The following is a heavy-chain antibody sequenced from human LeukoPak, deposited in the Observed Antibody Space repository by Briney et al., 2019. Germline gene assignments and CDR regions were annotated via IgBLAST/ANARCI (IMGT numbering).Heavy chain of an antibody. CDR1: GFTFSTSW. CDR3: AKGHNTVTTAGEY. J-gene: IGHJ4*02. D-gene: IGHD4-17*01. V-gene: IGHV3-7*03. Sequence: GGSLRLSCAASGFTFSTSWMSWVRQVPGKGLEWVANIKKDGSETYYVDSVKGRFTISRDNAKNSLYLQMNSLRAEDTAVYYCAKGHNTVTTAGEYWGQGTLVTVSS. CDR2: IKKDGSET.